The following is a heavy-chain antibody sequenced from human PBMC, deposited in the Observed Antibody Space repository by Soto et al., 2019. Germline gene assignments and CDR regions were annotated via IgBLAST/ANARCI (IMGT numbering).Heavy chain of an antibody. D-gene: IGHD3-10*01. J-gene: IGHJ4*02. V-gene: IGHV3-23*01. CDR2: ISGSGGST. CDR3: AKDSTCWHYGSGSFVDY. CDR1: GFTFSSYA. Sequence: LGWSLRLSCAASGFTFSSYAMSWVRQAPGKGLEWVSSISGSGGSTYYADSVKGRFTISRDNSKNTLYLQMNSLRAEDTAVYYCAKDSTCWHYGSGSFVDYWGQGTLLTVSS.